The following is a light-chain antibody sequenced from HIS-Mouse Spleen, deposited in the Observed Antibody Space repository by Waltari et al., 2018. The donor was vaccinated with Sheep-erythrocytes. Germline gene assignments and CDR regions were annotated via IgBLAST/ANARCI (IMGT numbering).Light chain of an antibody. Sequence: QTVVTQEPPLTVSPGATAMLTCASSTGAVTRRYHPNWFQQKPGQAPRALIYGTSNKHSWTPARFSGSLLGGKAALTLSGVQPEDEAEYYCLLYYGGAWVFGGGTKLTVL. V-gene: IGLV7-43*01. CDR2: GTS. CDR3: LLYYGGAWV. J-gene: IGLJ3*02. CDR1: TGAVTRRYH.